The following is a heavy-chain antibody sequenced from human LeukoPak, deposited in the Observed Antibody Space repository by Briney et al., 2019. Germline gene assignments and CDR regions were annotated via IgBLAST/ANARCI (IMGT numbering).Heavy chain of an antibody. CDR1: GFTISSYW. J-gene: IGHJ4*02. Sequence: PGGSLRLSCAASGFTISSYWMSWVRQAPGKGLEWVATIRQDGSQKYYVDSVKGRFTISRDNAKNSLYLQMNSLRAEDTAVYYCARESGSVTSEVDFDYWGQGTLVTVSS. CDR2: IRQDGSQK. D-gene: IGHD4-17*01. V-gene: IGHV3-7*01. CDR3: ARESGSVTSEVDFDY.